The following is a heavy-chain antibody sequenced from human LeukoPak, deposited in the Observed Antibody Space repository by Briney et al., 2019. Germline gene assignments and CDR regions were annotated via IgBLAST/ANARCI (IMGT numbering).Heavy chain of an antibody. CDR1: GYTSTSYG. CDR2: ISDYNGIT. D-gene: IGHD5-18*01. CDR3: ARGGFMIQLWSYWYFDL. J-gene: IGHJ2*01. Sequence: GASVKVSCKASGYTSTSYGISWVRQAPGQGLEWMGWISDYNGITNYAQKLQGRVTMTTDISTSTAYMGLRSLRSDDTAVYYCARGGFMIQLWSYWYFDLWGRGTLVTVSS. V-gene: IGHV1-18*01.